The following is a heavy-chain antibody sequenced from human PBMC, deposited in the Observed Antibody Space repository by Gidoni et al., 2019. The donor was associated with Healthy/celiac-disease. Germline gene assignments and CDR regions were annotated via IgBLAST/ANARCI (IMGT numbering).Heavy chain of an antibody. CDR2: IYYSGST. CDR1: GGSISSSSYY. CDR3: ANTELWPYYDFWSGYLGKWN. V-gene: IGHV4-39*01. D-gene: IGHD3-3*01. Sequence: QLQLQESGPGLVKPSETLSLTCTVSGGSISSSSYYWGWLRQPPGKGLEWIGSIYYSGSTYYNPSLKSRVTISVDTSKNQFSLKLSSVTAADTAVYYCANTELWPYYDFWSGYLGKWNWGQGTLVTVSS. J-gene: IGHJ4*02.